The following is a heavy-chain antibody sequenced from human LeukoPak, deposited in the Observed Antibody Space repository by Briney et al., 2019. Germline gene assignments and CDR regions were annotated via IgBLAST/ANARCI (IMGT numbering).Heavy chain of an antibody. CDR3: ARDPDSSGYYSTAFGY. J-gene: IGHJ4*02. D-gene: IGHD3-22*01. CDR2: IYHSGST. V-gene: IGHV4-4*02. Sequence: SESLSLTCAVSGGSISSSNWWSWVRQLPGKALEWVGEIYHSGSTNYNPSLKSRVTISVDKSKNQFSLKLSSVTAADTAVYYCARDPDSSGYYSTAFGYWGQGTLVTVSS. CDR1: GGSISSSNW.